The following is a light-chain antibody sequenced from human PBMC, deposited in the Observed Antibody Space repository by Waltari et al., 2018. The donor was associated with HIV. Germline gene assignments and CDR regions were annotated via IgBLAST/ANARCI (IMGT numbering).Light chain of an antibody. Sequence: SYVLTQPPSVSVAPGQTARITCGGSSIGSTSVHWYQQKPGQAPVLVVSDDSDRPSGIPERFSGSKYGNTATLTISRVEAGDEADYYCQVWYSLTDPVVFGGGTKLTVL. CDR2: DDS. CDR3: QVWYSLTDPVV. V-gene: IGLV3-21*02. CDR1: SIGSTS. J-gene: IGLJ2*01.